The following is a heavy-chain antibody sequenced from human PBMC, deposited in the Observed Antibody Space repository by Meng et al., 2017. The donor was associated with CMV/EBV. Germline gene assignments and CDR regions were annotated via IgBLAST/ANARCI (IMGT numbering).Heavy chain of an antibody. D-gene: IGHD1-26*01. CDR2: ISAYNGNT. CDR1: GYTFTSYG. Sequence: ASVKVSCKASGYTFTSYGTSWVRQAPGQGLEWMGWISAYNGNTNYAQKLQGRVTMTTDTSTSTAYMELRSLRSDDTAVYYCARVGPDSGSYSDDYWGQGTLVTVSS. CDR3: ARVGPDSGSYSDDY. J-gene: IGHJ4*02. V-gene: IGHV1-18*01.